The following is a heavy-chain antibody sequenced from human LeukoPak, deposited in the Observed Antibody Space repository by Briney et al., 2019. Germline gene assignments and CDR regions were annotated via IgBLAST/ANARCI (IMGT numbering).Heavy chain of an antibody. J-gene: IGHJ6*03. CDR1: GFTFSSYA. Sequence: GGSLRLSCAASGFTFSSYAMGWVRQAPGEGLEWVSTISGSDGSTYYADSVKGRFTVSRDNSKNTVYLQMNSLRDEDTAVYYCARGTVTRDLDYYYYYYMDVWGKGTTVTVSS. D-gene: IGHD4-11*01. CDR3: ARGTVTRDLDYYYYYYMDV. V-gene: IGHV3-23*01. CDR2: ISGSDGST.